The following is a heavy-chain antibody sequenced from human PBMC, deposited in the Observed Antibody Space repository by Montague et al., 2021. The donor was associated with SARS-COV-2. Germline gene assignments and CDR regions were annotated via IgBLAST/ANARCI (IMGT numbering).Heavy chain of an antibody. Sequence: CAISGDSVAENSAGSEEHTPEPYHTGDCLPTTYCKNKWYYDYAVXVKSRMTISPDTSKNQFSLQLSSVTPEDRAVYYCARDPRYSLSWSFDYWGQGTLVTVSS. D-gene: IGHD6-13*01. CDR3: ARDPRYSLSWSFDY. CDR2: TYCKNKWYY. CDR1: GDSVAENSAG. V-gene: IGHV6-1*01. J-gene: IGHJ4*02.